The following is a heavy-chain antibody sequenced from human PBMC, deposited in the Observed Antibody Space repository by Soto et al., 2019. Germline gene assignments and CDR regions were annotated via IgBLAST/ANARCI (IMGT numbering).Heavy chain of an antibody. Sequence: SVKVSCKASGGTFSSYAISWVRQAPGQGLEWMGGIIPISGTANYAQKFQGRVTITADESTSTAYMELSSLRSEDTAVYYCARSQGSSTSLEIYYYYYYGMDVWGQGTTVTVAS. CDR1: GGTFSSYA. D-gene: IGHD2-2*01. V-gene: IGHV1-69*13. CDR2: IIPISGTA. CDR3: ARSQGSSTSLEIYYYYYYGMDV. J-gene: IGHJ6*02.